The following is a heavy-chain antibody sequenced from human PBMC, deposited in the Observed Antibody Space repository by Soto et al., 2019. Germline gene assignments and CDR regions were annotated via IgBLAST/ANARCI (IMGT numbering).Heavy chain of an antibody. V-gene: IGHV4-4*02. D-gene: IGHD3-22*01. CDR1: GGSISGSNW. CDR2: IYHSGST. J-gene: IGHJ6*02. Sequence: SETLSLTCAVSGGSISGSNWWSWVRQPPGKGLEWIGEIYHSGSTNYNPSLKSRVTISVDKSKNQFSLKLSSVTAADTAVYYCARVSYYYDSSGSLVNYYYYGMDVWGQGTTVTVSS. CDR3: ARVSYYYDSSGSLVNYYYYGMDV.